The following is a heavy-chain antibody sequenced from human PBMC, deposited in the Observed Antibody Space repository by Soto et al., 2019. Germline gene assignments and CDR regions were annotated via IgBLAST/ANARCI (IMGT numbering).Heavy chain of an antibody. D-gene: IGHD3-22*01. CDR1: GFSLSTSGVG. V-gene: IGHV2-5*01. J-gene: IGHJ4*02. CDR3: AHVVARGVLYDSSGYTDY. Sequence: QITLKESGPTLVKPTQTLTLTCTFSGFSLSTSGVGVGWIRQPPGKALEWLALIYWNDDKRYSPSLKSRLTITKDTSKNQVVLTMTNMDPVDTATYYCAHVVARGVLYDSSGYTDYWGQGTLDTVSS. CDR2: IYWNDDK.